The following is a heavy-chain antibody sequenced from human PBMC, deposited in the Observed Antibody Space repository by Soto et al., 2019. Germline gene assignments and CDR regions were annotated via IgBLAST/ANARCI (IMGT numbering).Heavy chain of an antibody. CDR2: LSDRGGHT. CDR3: AKDSQNVLVSAAPAYGMDV. D-gene: IGHD2-2*01. J-gene: IGHJ6*04. CDR1: GFTFSTYA. V-gene: IGHV3-23*01. Sequence: HPGGSLRLSCAGSGFTFSTYAMTCVRQAPGKGLEWVSTLSDRGGHTYYADSVKGRFTISRDNSKNTLYLQMNSLRAEDTAVYYCAKDSQNVLVSAAPAYGMDVWGEATTVLVSS.